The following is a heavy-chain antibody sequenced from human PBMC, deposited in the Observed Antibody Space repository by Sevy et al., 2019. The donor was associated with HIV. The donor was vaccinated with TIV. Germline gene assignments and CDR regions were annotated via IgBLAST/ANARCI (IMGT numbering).Heavy chain of an antibody. CDR1: GYTFTDYY. D-gene: IGHD6-13*01. CDR2: INPNSGDS. Sequence: ASVKVSCKASGYTFTDYYIHWVRQAPGQGLEWMGRINPNSGDSNSAQTFQGRVAMPRDTSTSTAYMELSRLRSDDTAVYYCARDRHVIAATESYYFFYGMDVWSQGTTVTVSS. CDR3: ARDRHVIAATESYYFFYGMDV. V-gene: IGHV1-2*06. J-gene: IGHJ6*02.